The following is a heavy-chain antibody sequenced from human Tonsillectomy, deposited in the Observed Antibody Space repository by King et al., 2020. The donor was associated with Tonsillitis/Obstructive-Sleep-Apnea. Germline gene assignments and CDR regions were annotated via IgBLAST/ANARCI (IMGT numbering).Heavy chain of an antibody. V-gene: IGHV3-30*01. Sequence: VQLVESGGGVVQPGRSLRLSCVASGFTLRSYAMHWVRQAPGKGLEWVAVISYDGNDKYYAESVKDRITISRDTSKNTLFLELNSLRAEDSAVYFCVRDSRAGDYADSVVWGAFDIWGQGTVVAVSS. J-gene: IGHJ3*02. D-gene: IGHD4-17*01. CDR3: VRDSRAGDYADSVVWGAFDI. CDR2: ISYDGNDK. CDR1: GFTLRSYA.